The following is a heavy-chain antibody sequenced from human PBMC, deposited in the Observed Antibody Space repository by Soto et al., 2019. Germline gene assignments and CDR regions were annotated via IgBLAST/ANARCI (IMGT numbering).Heavy chain of an antibody. CDR1: GFTFSSYG. V-gene: IGHV3-33*06. J-gene: IGHJ4*02. CDR3: VKEFKGAFYH. CDR2: IWYDGSNK. Sequence: LRLSCAASGFTFSSYGIHWVRQAPGKGLEWVAVIWYDGSNKYYADSVKGRFTMSRDISKNTLYLQMNSLRVDDTAVYFCVKEFKGAFYHWGPGTLVTVSS. D-gene: IGHD3-16*01.